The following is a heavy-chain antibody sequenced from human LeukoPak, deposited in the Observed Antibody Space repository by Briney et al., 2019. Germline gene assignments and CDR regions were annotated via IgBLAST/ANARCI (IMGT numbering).Heavy chain of an antibody. D-gene: IGHD5-24*01. Sequence: SETLSLTCTVSGGSISSYYWSWIRQPPGKGLEWIGYIYYSGSTNYNPSLKSRVTISEDTSKNQVSLKLSSVTAADAAVYYCARSGGYRYYYMDVWGKGTTVTVSS. CDR1: GGSISSYY. V-gene: IGHV4-59*12. CDR3: ARSGGYRYYYMDV. CDR2: IYYSGST. J-gene: IGHJ6*03.